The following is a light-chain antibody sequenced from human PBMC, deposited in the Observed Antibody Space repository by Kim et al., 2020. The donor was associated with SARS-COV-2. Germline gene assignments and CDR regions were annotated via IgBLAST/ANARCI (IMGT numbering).Light chain of an antibody. CDR1: QSLVSSDGSTY. CDR3: MQGTHWPLS. CDR2: KVS. V-gene: IGKV2-30*01. Sequence: DVVMTQSPLSLPVTLGQPAAISCRSSQSLVSSDGSTYLNWFQQRPGQSPRRLIYKVSTRDSGVPDRFSGSGSGTDFTLKISRVEAEDVGIYYCMQGTHWPLSFGGGTKVDIK. J-gene: IGKJ4*01.